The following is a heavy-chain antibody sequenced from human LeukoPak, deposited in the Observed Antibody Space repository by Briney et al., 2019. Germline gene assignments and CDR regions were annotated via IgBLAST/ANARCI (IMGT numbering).Heavy chain of an antibody. J-gene: IGHJ4*02. CDR3: ARDLLGYCSSTSCYGLDY. CDR2: IRSKANSYAT. Sequence: PGGSLRLSCAASGFTFSGSAMHWVRQASGKGLEWVGRIRSKANSYATAYAASVKGRFTISRDDSKNTAYLQMNSLRAEDTAVYYCARDLLGYCSSTSCYGLDYWGQGTLVTVSS. V-gene: IGHV3-73*01. CDR1: GFTFSGSA. D-gene: IGHD2-2*01.